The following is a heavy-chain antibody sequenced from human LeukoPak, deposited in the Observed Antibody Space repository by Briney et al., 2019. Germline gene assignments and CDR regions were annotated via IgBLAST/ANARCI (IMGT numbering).Heavy chain of an antibody. CDR1: GSTFSNAW. V-gene: IGHV3-15*01. Sequence: IPGGSLRLSCAASGSTFSNAWMSWVRQAPGKGLEWVGRIKSKTDGGTTDYAAPVKGRFTISRDDSKNTLYLQMNSLKTEDTAVYYCTTLDSSGYYGYFDYWGQGTLVTVSS. CDR2: IKSKTDGGTT. J-gene: IGHJ4*02. CDR3: TTLDSSGYYGYFDY. D-gene: IGHD3-22*01.